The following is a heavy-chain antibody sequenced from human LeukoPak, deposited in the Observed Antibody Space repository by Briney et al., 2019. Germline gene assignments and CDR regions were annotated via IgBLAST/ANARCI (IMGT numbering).Heavy chain of an antibody. Sequence: SETLSLTCTVSGGSISSYYWSWIRQPAGKGLEWIGRIYTSGSTNYNPSLKSRVTMSVDTSKNQFSLKLSSVTAADTAVYYCASGSIAAALFDYWGQGTLVTVSS. CDR1: GGSISSYY. CDR3: ASGSIAAALFDY. CDR2: IYTSGST. V-gene: IGHV4-4*07. D-gene: IGHD6-13*01. J-gene: IGHJ4*02.